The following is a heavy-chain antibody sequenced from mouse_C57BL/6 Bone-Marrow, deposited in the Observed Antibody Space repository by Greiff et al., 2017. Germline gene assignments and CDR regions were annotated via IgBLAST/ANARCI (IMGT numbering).Heavy chain of an antibody. D-gene: IGHD1-1*01. CDR1: GYTFTSYD. CDR3: ARDYGSSYWYFDV. J-gene: IGHJ1*03. CDR2: IYPRDGST. V-gene: IGHV1-85*01. Sequence: VQLQQSGPELVKPGASVKLSCKASGYTFTSYDIHWVKQRPGQGLEWIGWIYPRDGSTKYNEKFKGKATLTVDTSSSTAYMELHSLTYEDSAVYFCARDYGSSYWYFDVWGTGTTVTVSS.